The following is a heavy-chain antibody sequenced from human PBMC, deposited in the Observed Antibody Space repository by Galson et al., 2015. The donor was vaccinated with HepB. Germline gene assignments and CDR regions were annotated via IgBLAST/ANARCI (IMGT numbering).Heavy chain of an antibody. CDR3: ARDLEGPRTGGAFDL. D-gene: IGHD1-1*01. V-gene: IGHV4-31*03. CDR1: DGSISGGAYY. Sequence: TLSLTCTVSDGSISGGAYYWNWIRQHPGKGLEWIGHIFYSGSTYYNPSLKSRVTISVDTSKTQLSLKLRSVTAADTAVYYCARDLEGPRTGGAFDLWGQGTMVTVSS. CDR2: IFYSGST. J-gene: IGHJ3*01.